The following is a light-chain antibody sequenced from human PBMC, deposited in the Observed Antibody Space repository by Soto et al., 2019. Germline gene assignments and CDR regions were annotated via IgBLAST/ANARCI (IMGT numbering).Light chain of an antibody. CDR1: SSDIDAYNY. CDR3: GSYTTSSNYV. J-gene: IGLJ1*01. CDR2: DVS. V-gene: IGLV2-14*01. Sequence: QSVLTQPASVSGSPGQSITISCTGTSSDIDAYNYVSWYQQHPGKAPKLMIYDVSNRPSGISNRFSGFKSGNTASLTISGLQAEDEADYYCGSYTTSSNYVFGTGTKVTVL.